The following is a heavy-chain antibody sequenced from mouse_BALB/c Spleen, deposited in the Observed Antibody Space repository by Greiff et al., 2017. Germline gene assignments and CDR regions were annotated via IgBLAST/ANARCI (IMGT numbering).Heavy chain of an antibody. CDR2: ISSGGSYT. D-gene: IGHD2-3*01. CDR1: GFTFSSYA. V-gene: IGHV5-9-4*01. CDR3: ARGRYDGYNWFAY. J-gene: IGHJ3*01. Sequence: DVKLVESGGGLVKPGGSLKLSCAASGFTFSSYAMSWVRQSPEKRLEWVAEISSGGSYTYYPDTVTGRFTISRDNAKNTLYLEMSSLRSEDTAMYYCARGRYDGYNWFAYWGQGTLVTVSA.